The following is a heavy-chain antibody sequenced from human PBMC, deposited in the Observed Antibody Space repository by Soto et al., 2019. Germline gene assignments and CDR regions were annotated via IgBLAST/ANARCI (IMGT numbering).Heavy chain of an antibody. CDR1: GYTFTSYA. Sequence: ASVKVSCKASGYTFTSYAMHWVRHAPGQRPEWMGWINAGNGNTKYSQKFQGRVTITRDTSASTAYMELSSLRSEDTAVYYCARDLPNYYDSSGYYNWFDPWGQGTLVTVSS. J-gene: IGHJ5*02. CDR3: ARDLPNYYDSSGYYNWFDP. V-gene: IGHV1-3*01. CDR2: INAGNGNT. D-gene: IGHD3-22*01.